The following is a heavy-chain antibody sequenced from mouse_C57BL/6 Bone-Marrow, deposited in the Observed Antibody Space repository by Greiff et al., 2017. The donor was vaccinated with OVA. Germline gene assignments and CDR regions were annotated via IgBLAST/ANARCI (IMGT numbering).Heavy chain of an antibody. CDR1: GYTFTSYW. D-gene: IGHD1-1*01. CDR3: ARVVVARYFDV. J-gene: IGHJ1*03. Sequence: QVQLQHSGAELVKPGASVKLSCKASGYTFTSYWMHWVKQRPGQGLEWIGMIHPNSGSTNYNEKFKSKATLTVDKSSSTAYMQLSSLTSEDSAVYYCARVVVARYFDVWGTGTTVTVSS. CDR2: IHPNSGST. V-gene: IGHV1-64*01.